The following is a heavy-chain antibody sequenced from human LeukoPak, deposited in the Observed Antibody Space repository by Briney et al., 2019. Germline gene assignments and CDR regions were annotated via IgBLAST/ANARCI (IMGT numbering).Heavy chain of an antibody. CDR2: ISSSYSYI. J-gene: IGHJ4*02. V-gene: IGHV3-21*01. D-gene: IGHD3-22*01. Sequence: PGGSLRLSCAASGFSFSDYSMNWVRQAPGKGLEWVSSISSSYSYIYYADSVKGRFTISRDNAKNSLYLQMNSLRAEDTAVYYCARDFEERGYFLADFDYWGQGTLVTVSS. CDR1: GFSFSDYS. CDR3: ARDFEERGYFLADFDY.